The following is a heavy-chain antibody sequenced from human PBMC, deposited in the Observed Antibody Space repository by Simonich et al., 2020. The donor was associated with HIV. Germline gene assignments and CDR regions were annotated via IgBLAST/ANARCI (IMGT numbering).Heavy chain of an antibody. CDR3: ARDRGYDAFDI. D-gene: IGHD3-10*01. V-gene: IGHV3-7*01. Sequence: EVQLVESGGGLVQPGGSLRLSCAASGFTFRSSWLTWVRRAPGRGREWGANIKEDGSEKYYVDSGKGRFTISRDNAKNSLDLQMNSLRVEDTAVYYCARDRGYDAFDIWGLGTTVTVSS. CDR2: IKEDGSEK. CDR1: GFTFRSSW. J-gene: IGHJ3*02.